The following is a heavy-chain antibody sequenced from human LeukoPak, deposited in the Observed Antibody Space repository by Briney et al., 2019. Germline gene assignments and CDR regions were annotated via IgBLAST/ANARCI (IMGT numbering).Heavy chain of an antibody. Sequence: PGRSLRLSCAASGFTFDDYAMHWVRQAPGKGLEWVSGISWNSGSIGYADSVKGRFTISRDNAKNSMYLQMDSLRAEDTAVYYCAREFNWNYVFDFWGQGTLVTVSS. CDR2: ISWNSGSI. D-gene: IGHD1-7*01. CDR3: AREFNWNYVFDF. CDR1: GFTFDDYA. J-gene: IGHJ4*02. V-gene: IGHV3-9*01.